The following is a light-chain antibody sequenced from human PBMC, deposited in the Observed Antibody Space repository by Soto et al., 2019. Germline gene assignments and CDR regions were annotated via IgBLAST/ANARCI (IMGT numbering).Light chain of an antibody. CDR3: QQANSYPFT. V-gene: IGKV1-12*01. CDR1: QGMRSW. Sequence: DIQMTQSPSYVSASIGDRVTITCRARQGMRSWLAWYQQKPGKAPKLLLYSASSLQSGVPSRFSGSGSGTDFTLTISSLQPEDFATYCCQQANSYPFTFGPGTKVDVK. CDR2: SAS. J-gene: IGKJ3*01.